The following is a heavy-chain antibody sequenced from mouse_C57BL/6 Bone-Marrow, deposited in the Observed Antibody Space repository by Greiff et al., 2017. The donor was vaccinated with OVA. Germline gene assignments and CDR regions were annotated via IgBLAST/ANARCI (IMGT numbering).Heavy chain of an antibody. Sequence: LQQSGASVKISCKASGYAFSSYWMNWVKQRPGKGLEWIGQIYPGDGDTNYNGKFKGKATLTADKSSSTAYMQLSSLTSEDSAVYFGAREGVYYDYDGFAYWGQGTLVTVSA. CDR3: AREGVYYDYDGFAY. CDR2: IYPGDGDT. CDR1: GYAFSSYW. D-gene: IGHD2-4*01. J-gene: IGHJ3*01. V-gene: IGHV1-80*01.